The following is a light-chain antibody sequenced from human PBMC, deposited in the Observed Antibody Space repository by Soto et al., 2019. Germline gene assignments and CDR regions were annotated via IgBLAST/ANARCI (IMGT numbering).Light chain of an antibody. J-gene: IGKJ1*01. V-gene: IGKV3-20*01. CDR2: GAS. CDR1: QSVSTD. Sequence: EIVLTQSPGTLSLSPGERATLSCRASQSVSTDLAWYQQKPGQALRLLIFGASTRATGIPARFSGSGTGTQLTLTIRRLEPEAFEVYYCQQHGSSGTFGQGTKVDIK. CDR3: QQHGSSGT.